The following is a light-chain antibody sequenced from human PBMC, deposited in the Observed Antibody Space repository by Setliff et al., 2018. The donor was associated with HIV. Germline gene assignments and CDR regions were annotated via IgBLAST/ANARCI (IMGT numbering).Light chain of an antibody. Sequence: DIQMTQPPSSLSASVGDRVTITCRASQNISSYLNWYQQKPGKAPKLLIYAASSLQRGVPSRFSGRGSGTECTLTISSLQPEDFATYYCEQSYNTPRTFGQGTKVDIK. CDR3: EQSYNTPRT. CDR1: QNISSY. J-gene: IGKJ2*01. V-gene: IGKV1-39*01. CDR2: AAS.